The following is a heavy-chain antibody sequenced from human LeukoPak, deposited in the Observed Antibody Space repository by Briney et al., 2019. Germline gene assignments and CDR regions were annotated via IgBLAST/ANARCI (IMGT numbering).Heavy chain of an antibody. Sequence: SETLSLTCAVYGGSFSGYYWSWIRQPPGKGLEWIGEINHSGCTNYNPSLKSRVTISVDTSKNQFSLKLSSVTAADTAVYYCARVRKAVAGTPSTFDYWGQGTLVTVSS. CDR3: ARVRKAVAGTPSTFDY. V-gene: IGHV4-34*01. J-gene: IGHJ4*02. D-gene: IGHD6-19*01. CDR1: GGSFSGYY. CDR2: INHSGCT.